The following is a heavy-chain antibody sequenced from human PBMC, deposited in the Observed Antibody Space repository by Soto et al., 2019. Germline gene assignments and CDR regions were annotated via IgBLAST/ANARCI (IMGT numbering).Heavy chain of an antibody. J-gene: IGHJ4*02. CDR1: GFSLSTSGMG. D-gene: IGHD3-9*01. Sequence: SGPTLVNPTQTLTLTCTFSGFSLSTSGMGVGWIRQPPGKALEWLALIYWDDDRRHSPSLKSRLTITKDTSKNQVVLTMTNMDPVDPATYYCARRHYDTLTGLPYYWDFWGQGTLVTVSS. CDR3: ARRHYDTLTGLPYYWDF. V-gene: IGHV2-5*02. CDR2: IYWDDDR.